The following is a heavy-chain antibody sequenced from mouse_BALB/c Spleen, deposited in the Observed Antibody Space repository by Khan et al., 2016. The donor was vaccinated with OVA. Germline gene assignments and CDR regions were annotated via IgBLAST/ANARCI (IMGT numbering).Heavy chain of an antibody. V-gene: IGHV3-2*02. Sequence: EVQLQESGPGLVKPSQSLSLTCTVTGYSITSDYAWNWIRQFPGNKLEWMGSISYSGSTSYIPSLKSRISITRDTSKNQFFLQLNSVTTEDTAKYYCARWFVYWGQGTLVTVSA. J-gene: IGHJ3*01. CDR1: GYSITSDYA. CDR2: ISYSGST. CDR3: ARWFVY.